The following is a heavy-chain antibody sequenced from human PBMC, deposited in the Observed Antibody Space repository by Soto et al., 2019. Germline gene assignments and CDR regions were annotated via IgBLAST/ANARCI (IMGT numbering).Heavy chain of an antibody. J-gene: IGHJ4*01. V-gene: IGHV4-59*08. D-gene: IGHD1-26*01. CDR3: ARYSGTYYVY. Sequence: SETLSVTWTVAGGSSSSYYWSWIRQPPGKGLEWIGFIYFSGSTSYNPSLKSRVTMSVDTSKNQFSLNLSSVTAADTAVYYCARYSGTYYVYWGHGTLVTVSS. CDR1: GGSSSSYY. CDR2: IYFSGST.